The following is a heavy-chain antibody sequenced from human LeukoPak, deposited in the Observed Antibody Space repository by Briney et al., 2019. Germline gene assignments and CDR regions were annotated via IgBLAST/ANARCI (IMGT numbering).Heavy chain of an antibody. CDR1: AGSISSCY. J-gene: IGHJ4*02. CDR2: IYQSGST. V-gene: IGHV4-59*01. D-gene: IGHD1-26*01. CDR3: ARGASTRDFDY. Sequence: SETLSLTCTVSAGSISSCYWSWIRQPPGKGLEWIGYIYQSGSTSYNPSLKSRVTISVDTSKNQFSLKLRSVTAADTAMYYCARGASTRDFDYWGQGTLVTVSS.